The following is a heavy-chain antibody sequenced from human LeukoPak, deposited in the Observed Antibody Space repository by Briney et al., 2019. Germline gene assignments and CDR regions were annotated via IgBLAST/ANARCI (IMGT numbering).Heavy chain of an antibody. D-gene: IGHD6-19*01. J-gene: IGHJ4*02. CDR3: ARDTGWAVAGSTDY. CDR2: ISGSGGGT. CDR1: GFTFSSYA. V-gene: IGHV3-23*01. Sequence: GGSLRLSCAASGFTFSSYAMSWVRQAPGKGLEWVSTISGSGGGTYYADSVKGRFTISRDNSKKMLYLQMNSLRAEDTAVYYCARDTGWAVAGSTDYWGQGTLVTVSS.